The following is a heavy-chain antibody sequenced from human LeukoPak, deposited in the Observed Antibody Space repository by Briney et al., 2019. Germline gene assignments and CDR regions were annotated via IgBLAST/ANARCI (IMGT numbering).Heavy chain of an antibody. CDR3: ARGARGSGTASDY. D-gene: IGHD3-10*01. CDR2: ISSSSSTI. Sequence: GGSLRLSCAASGFTFNSYRMNWVRQAPGKVLEWVSYISSSSSTIYYADSVKGRFTISRDNAKNSLYLQMNSLRAEDTAVYYCARGARGSGTASDYWGQGTLVTVSS. CDR1: GFTFNSYR. V-gene: IGHV3-48*01. J-gene: IGHJ4*02.